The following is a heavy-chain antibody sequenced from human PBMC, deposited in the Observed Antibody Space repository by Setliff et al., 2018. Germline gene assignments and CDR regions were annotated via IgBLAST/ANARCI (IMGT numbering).Heavy chain of an antibody. CDR2: ISYDGSNK. CDR1: GFTFSSCA. D-gene: IGHD3-22*01. J-gene: IGHJ4*02. CDR3: ARELTYYYDSSGVDY. V-gene: IGHV3-30-3*01. Sequence: GGSLRLSCAASGFTFSSCAMHWVRQAPGKGLEWVAVISYDGSNKYYADSVKGRFTISRDNSKNTLYLQMNSLRAEDTAVYYCARELTYYYDSSGVDYWGQGTLVTVSS.